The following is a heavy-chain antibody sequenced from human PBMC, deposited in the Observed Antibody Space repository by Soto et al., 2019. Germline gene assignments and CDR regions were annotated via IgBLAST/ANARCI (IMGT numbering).Heavy chain of an antibody. V-gene: IGHV3-21*01. CDR2: ISSSSSYI. CDR1: GFTFSSYS. J-gene: IGHJ4*02. Sequence: EVQLVESGGGLVKPGGSLRLSCAASGFTFSSYSMNWVRQAPGKGLEWVSSISSSSSYIYYADSVKGRCTISRDNAENSLDLQMISLRGEDTAVYFCAREIVGATTDYWGQGTLVTVSS. D-gene: IGHD1-26*01. CDR3: AREIVGATTDY.